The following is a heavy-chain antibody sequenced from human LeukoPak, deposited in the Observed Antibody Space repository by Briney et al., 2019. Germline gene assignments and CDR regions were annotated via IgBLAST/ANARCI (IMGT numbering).Heavy chain of an antibody. CDR2: IKQDGSEK. J-gene: IGHJ4*02. D-gene: IGHD2-8*01. CDR1: GFISSSYW. CDR3: ARGIYCPNGVCYPY. Sequence: GGSLRLSCGASGFISSSYWMAWVRQGPGKGLEWVANIKQDGSEKLYVDSLKGRITISRDNAKNSMFLQMNSLRAEDSAVYYCARGIYCPNGVCYPYWGQGTLVTVSS. V-gene: IGHV3-7*04.